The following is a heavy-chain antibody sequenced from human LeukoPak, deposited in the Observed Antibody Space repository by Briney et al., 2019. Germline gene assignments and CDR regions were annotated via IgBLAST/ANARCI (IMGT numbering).Heavy chain of an antibody. CDR3: AKCITMVRGVLYYGMDV. D-gene: IGHD3-10*01. CDR1: EFTFSSYA. V-gene: IGHV3-23*01. Sequence: GGSLRLSCAASEFTFSSYAMSWVGQAPGKGLEGVSVISGSGGNTYYADSVKGRFTISRDNSKNTLYLQMNSLRAEDTAVYYCAKCITMVRGVLYYGMDVWGQGTTVTVSS. J-gene: IGHJ6*02. CDR2: ISGSGGNT.